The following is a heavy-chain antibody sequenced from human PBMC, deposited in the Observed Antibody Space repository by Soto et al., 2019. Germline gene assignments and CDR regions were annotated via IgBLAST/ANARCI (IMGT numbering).Heavy chain of an antibody. Sequence: SQPLSLTSTVSDGKISNYYWRWIRQTPGKGLEWIGYIYYSGSTNYNPSLKSRVTISVDTSKNQFSLKLSSVTAADTAVYYCARLALGDYGDYDNWFDPWGQGTLVTVSS. D-gene: IGHD4-17*01. V-gene: IGHV4-59*08. CDR2: IYYSGST. CDR1: DGKISNYY. J-gene: IGHJ5*02. CDR3: ARLALGDYGDYDNWFDP.